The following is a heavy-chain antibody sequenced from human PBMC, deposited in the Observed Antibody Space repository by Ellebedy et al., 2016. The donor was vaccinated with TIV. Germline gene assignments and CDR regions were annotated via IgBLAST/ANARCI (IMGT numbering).Heavy chain of an antibody. V-gene: IGHV3-23*01. J-gene: IGHJ4*02. D-gene: IGHD3-10*01. Sequence: GESLKISXAASGFTFSSYAMSWVRQAPGKGLEWASAFSGSGGSTYYADSVKGRFTISRDNSKNTLYLEMNSLRAEDTAVYYCAKDRFGELYRIGDYWGQGTLVTVSS. CDR2: FSGSGGST. CDR1: GFTFSSYA. CDR3: AKDRFGELYRIGDY.